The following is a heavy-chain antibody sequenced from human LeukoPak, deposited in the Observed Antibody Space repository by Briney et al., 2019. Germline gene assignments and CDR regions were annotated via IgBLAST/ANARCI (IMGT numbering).Heavy chain of an antibody. D-gene: IGHD4-17*01. J-gene: IGHJ6*03. CDR1: GGSISSYY. CDR3: ARLRRRGGYGVFWPYYYYMDV. CDR2: INHSGST. V-gene: IGHV4-34*01. Sequence: PSETLSLTCTVSGGSISSYYWSWIRQPPGKGLEWIGEINHSGSTNYNPSLKSRVTISVDTSKNQFSLKLSSVTAADTAVYYCARLRRRGGYGVFWPYYYYMDVWGKGTTVTISS.